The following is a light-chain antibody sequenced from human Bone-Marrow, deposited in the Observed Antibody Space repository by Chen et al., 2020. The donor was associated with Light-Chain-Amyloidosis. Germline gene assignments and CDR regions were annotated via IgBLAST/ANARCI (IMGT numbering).Light chain of an antibody. CDR1: SSDVGSYNL. V-gene: IGLV2-23*02. CDR2: EVS. J-gene: IGLJ3*02. Sequence: QAALTQPASVSGSPGPPITLSCTGTSSDVGSYNLVSWYQQHPGKAPKLMIYEVSKRPSGVSNRFSGSKSGNTASLTISGLQAEDEADYYCCSYAGSSTWVFGGGTKLTVL. CDR3: CSYAGSSTWV.